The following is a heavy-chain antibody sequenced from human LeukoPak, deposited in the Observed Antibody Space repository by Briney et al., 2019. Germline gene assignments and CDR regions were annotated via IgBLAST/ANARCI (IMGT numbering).Heavy chain of an antibody. CDR3: AKDPGIQLWLRYTFDI. CDR2: ISYEGSNK. D-gene: IGHD5-18*01. CDR1: GFTLSSHG. Sequence: PGRALRLSCAASGFTLSSHGMHWVRQAPGKGLEGVAVISYEGSNKYYADSVKGRFTISSDNSKTTLYMQMNSLRAEATAVYYCAKDPGIQLWLRYTFDIWGQGTMVTVSS. J-gene: IGHJ3*02. V-gene: IGHV3-30*18.